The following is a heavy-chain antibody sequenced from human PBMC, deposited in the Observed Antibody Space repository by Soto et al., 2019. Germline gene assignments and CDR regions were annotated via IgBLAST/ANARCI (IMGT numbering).Heavy chain of an antibody. Sequence: PGGSLRLSCAASGFTFSSHAMHWVRQAPGKGLEWVAVISYDGSNKYYADSVKGRFTISRDNSKNTLYLQMNSLRAEDTAVYYCALTADIVVVVAATLPSDAFDIWGQGTMVTVSS. CDR3: ALTADIVVVVAATLPSDAFDI. J-gene: IGHJ3*02. CDR1: GFTFSSHA. CDR2: ISYDGSNK. D-gene: IGHD2-15*01. V-gene: IGHV3-30-3*01.